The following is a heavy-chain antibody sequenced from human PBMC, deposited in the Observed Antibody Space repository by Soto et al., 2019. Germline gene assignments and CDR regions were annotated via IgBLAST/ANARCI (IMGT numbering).Heavy chain of an antibody. CDR2: IIPILGIA. D-gene: IGHD2-2*01. Sequence: SVEASSKASRGTFSSYTISWLRHAPGQGLEWMGRIIPILGIANYAQKFQGRVTITADKSTSTAYMGLSSLRSEDTAVYYCARDIVVVPAAPNINHLFDPWGKGTLDTVSS. CDR1: RGTFSSYT. CDR3: ARDIVVVPAAPNINHLFDP. J-gene: IGHJ5*02. V-gene: IGHV1-69*04.